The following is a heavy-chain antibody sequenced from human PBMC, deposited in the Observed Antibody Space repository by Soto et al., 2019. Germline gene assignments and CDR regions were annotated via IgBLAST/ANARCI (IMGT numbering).Heavy chain of an antibody. CDR3: ARADYYDSSGFYYDC. CDR2: INPSGGST. CDR1: GYIFTNHY. Sequence: QVQLVQSGAEVKKPGASVKVSCKASGYIFTNHYIHWVRQAPGQGLEWMGIINPSGGSTNYLQKCQGRSTRTRDTSTSTGYMELSSLRSEDTAVYFCARADYYDSSGFYYDCWGQGSLVTVSS. D-gene: IGHD3-22*01. J-gene: IGHJ4*02. V-gene: IGHV1-46*01.